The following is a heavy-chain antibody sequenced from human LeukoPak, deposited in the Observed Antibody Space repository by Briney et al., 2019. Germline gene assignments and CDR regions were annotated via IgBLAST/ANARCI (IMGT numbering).Heavy chain of an antibody. J-gene: IGHJ4*02. D-gene: IGHD2-2*01. CDR2: INPNSGDT. CDR1: GYTFTGYY. Sequence: ASVKVSCKASGYTFTGYYIHWVRQAPGQGLEWMGWINPNSGDTNYAQKFQGRVTMTRDTSISTAYMELSRLTSDDTAVYYCARSRPYIIVVSGAVFTGFGYWGQGTLVTVSS. V-gene: IGHV1-2*02. CDR3: ARSRPYIIVVSGAVFTGFGY.